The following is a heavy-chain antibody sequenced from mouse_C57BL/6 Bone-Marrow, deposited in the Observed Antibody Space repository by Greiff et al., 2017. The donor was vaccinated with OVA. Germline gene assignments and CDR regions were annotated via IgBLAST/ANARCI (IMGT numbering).Heavy chain of an antibody. Sequence: QVQLQQSGAELVRPGASVKMSCKASGYTFTSYNMHWVKQTPRKGLEWIGAIYPGNGDTSYNQKFKGKATLTVDKSSSTAYMQLSSLTSEDSAVYFCARAGDYGNYEDFDYWGQGTTLTVSS. J-gene: IGHJ2*01. V-gene: IGHV1-12*01. CDR3: ARAGDYGNYEDFDY. CDR2: IYPGNGDT. CDR1: GYTFTSYN. D-gene: IGHD2-1*01.